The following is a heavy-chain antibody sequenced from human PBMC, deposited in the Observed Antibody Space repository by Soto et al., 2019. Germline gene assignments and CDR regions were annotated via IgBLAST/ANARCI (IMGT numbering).Heavy chain of an antibody. V-gene: IGHV3-33*01. Sequence: GGSLRLSCAASGFTFSSYGMHWVRQAPGKGLEWVAVIWYDGSNKYYADSVKGRFTISRDNSKNTLYLQMNSLRAEDTAVYYCSIFLQGSGPHFGWGHGTLVTVSS. CDR3: SIFLQGSGPHFG. CDR1: GFTFSSYG. J-gene: IGHJ4*01. D-gene: IGHD3-10*01. CDR2: IWYDGSNK.